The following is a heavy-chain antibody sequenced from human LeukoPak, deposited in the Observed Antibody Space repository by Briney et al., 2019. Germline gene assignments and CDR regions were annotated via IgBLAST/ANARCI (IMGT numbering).Heavy chain of an antibody. CDR1: GGSNSSYY. CDR2: IYYSGST. V-gene: IGHV4-59*01. CDR3: ASGYSYGLSSDY. D-gene: IGHD5-18*01. J-gene: IGHJ4*02. Sequence: SETLSLTCTVSGGSNSSYYWSWIRQPPGKGLEWIGYIYYSGSTNYNPSLKSRVTISVDTSKNQFSLKLSSVTAADTAVYYCASGYSYGLSSDYWGQGTLVTVSS.